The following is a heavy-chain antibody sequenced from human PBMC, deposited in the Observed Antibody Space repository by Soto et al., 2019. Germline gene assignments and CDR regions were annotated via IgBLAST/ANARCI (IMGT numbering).Heavy chain of an antibody. Sequence: SVKVSCKASGGTFSSYAISWVRQAPGQGLEWMGGIIPIFGTANYAQKFQGRVTITADESTSTAYMELSSLRSEDTAVYYCAKIQLWPALYYYYGMDVWGQGTTVTVSS. CDR3: AKIQLWPALYYYYGMDV. J-gene: IGHJ6*02. CDR1: GGTFSSYA. V-gene: IGHV1-69*13. CDR2: IIPIFGTA. D-gene: IGHD5-18*01.